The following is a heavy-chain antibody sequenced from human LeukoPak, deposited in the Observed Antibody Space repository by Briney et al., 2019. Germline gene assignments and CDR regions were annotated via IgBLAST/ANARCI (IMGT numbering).Heavy chain of an antibody. CDR1: GFTLNSNY. CDR2: IYSGRST. CDR3: AREGLAARRTFDY. V-gene: IGHV3-66*01. Sequence: GGSLRLSCAASGFTLNSNYMSGVRQAPGKGLQWVSVIYSGRSTKYADSVKGRFIISRDNSKNKLYLQMNSLRAEDTAVYYCAREGLAARRTFDYWGQGTLVTVSS. J-gene: IGHJ4*02. D-gene: IGHD6-6*01.